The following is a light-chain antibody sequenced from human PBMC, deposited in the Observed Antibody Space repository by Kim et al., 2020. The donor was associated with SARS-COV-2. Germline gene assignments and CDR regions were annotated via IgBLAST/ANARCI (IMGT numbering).Light chain of an antibody. CDR1: SSNIGSNT. V-gene: IGLV1-44*01. CDR3: AAWDDSLKGYV. J-gene: IGLJ1*01. CDR2: SNT. Sequence: QSVLTQPPSVSGTPGQRVTISCAGSSSNIGSNTVNWYQQLLGTAPKLLIYSNTQRPSGVPDRFSGSSCGTSASLAIRGLQSEDAADYYCAAWDDSLKGYVFGTGTKVTVL.